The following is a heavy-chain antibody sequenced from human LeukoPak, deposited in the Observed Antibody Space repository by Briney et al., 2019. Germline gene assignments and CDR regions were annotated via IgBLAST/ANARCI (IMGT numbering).Heavy chain of an antibody. CDR1: GYTFTSYG. J-gene: IGHJ4*02. D-gene: IGHD3-22*01. V-gene: IGHV1-18*01. Sequence: ASVKVSCKASGYTFTSYGISWVRQAPGQGLEWMGWISAFNGNTNYAQKLQGRVTMTTVTSTSTAYMELRSLRSDDTAVYYCARDPNIYDSSGYYPNRFDYWGQGTLVTVSS. CDR2: ISAFNGNT. CDR3: ARDPNIYDSSGYYPNRFDY.